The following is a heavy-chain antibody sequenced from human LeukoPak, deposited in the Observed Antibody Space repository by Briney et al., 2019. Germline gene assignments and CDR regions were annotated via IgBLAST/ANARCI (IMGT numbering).Heavy chain of an antibody. D-gene: IGHD6-6*01. CDR1: GGSISSYY. Sequence: SETLSLTCTASGGSISSYYWSWIRQPPGKGLEWIGYIYYSGSTNYNPSLKSRVTISVDTSKNQFSLKLSSVTAADTAVYYCARALDSSSGYYFDYWGQGTLVTVSS. V-gene: IGHV4-59*01. J-gene: IGHJ4*02. CDR3: ARALDSSSGYYFDY. CDR2: IYYSGST.